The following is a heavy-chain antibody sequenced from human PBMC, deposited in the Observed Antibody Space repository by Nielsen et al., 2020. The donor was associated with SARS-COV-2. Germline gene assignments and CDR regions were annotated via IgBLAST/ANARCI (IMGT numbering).Heavy chain of an antibody. J-gene: IGHJ3*01. CDR2: IVPLRDTT. CDR1: AGTFHNHA. CDR3: ARGSRTYYDILTD. D-gene: IGHD3-9*01. V-gene: IGHV1-69*04. Sequence: AAQVFCKTSAGTFHNHAVTWLRQAPAQGLEWMGRIVPLRDTTSHAPNFQDRVTLTADKATSTAYMELSSLRSEDTAVYFCARGSRTYYDILTDWGQGTMVTVS.